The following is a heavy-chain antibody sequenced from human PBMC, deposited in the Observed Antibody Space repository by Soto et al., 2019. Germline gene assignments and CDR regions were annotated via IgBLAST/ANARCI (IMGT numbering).Heavy chain of an antibody. CDR2: IYSGGST. CDR3: ARFVRSCSATTCSTRADV. D-gene: IGHD2-2*01. CDR1: GGSISSYY. J-gene: IGHJ6*02. Sequence: SETLSLTCTVSGGSISSYYWSWIRQPAGKGLEWIGRIYSGGSTNYNPSLKSRVTLSVDASKNQFSLKLTSVTAADTAVYYCARFVRSCSATTCSTRADVWGQGITVTVSS. V-gene: IGHV4-4*07.